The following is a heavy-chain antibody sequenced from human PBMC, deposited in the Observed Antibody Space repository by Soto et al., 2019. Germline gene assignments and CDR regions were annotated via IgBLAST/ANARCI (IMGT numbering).Heavy chain of an antibody. D-gene: IGHD1-26*01. CDR1: GGSISSYY. Sequence: SETLSLTCTVSGGSISSYYWSWIRQPPGKGLEWIGYIYYSGSTNYNPSLKSRVTISVDTSKNQFSLKLSSVTAADTAVYYCAGSGSQGDYYYYGMDVWGQGTTVTVSS. CDR2: IYYSGST. J-gene: IGHJ6*02. CDR3: AGSGSQGDYYYYGMDV. V-gene: IGHV4-59*01.